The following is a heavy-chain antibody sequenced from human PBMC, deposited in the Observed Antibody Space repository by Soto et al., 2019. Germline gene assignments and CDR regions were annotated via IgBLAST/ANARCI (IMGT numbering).Heavy chain of an antibody. CDR1: GFTFSNAW. J-gene: IGHJ4*02. CDR2: IKSKTDGGTT. CDR3: TTDLIVATIGYYFDY. V-gene: IGHV3-15*07. Sequence: GGSLRLSCAASGFTFSNAWMNWVRQAPGKGLEWVGRIKSKTDGGTTDYAATVKGRFTISRDDSKNTLYLQMNSLKTEDTAVYYCTTDLIVATIGYYFDYWGQGTLVTVSS. D-gene: IGHD5-12*01.